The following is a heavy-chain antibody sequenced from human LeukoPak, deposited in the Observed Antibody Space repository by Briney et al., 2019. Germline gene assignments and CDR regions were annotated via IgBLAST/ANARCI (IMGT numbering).Heavy chain of an antibody. CDR1: GGSISSGSDY. J-gene: IGHJ4*02. D-gene: IGHD3-22*01. Sequence: PSETLSLTCTVSGGSISSGSDYWSWVRQPAGKGLEWIGCSYTSGSTNSTPSLKSRVTISVDTSKNQFSLKLSSVTAADTAVYYCARDGYYYGSSGYYYPEDWGQGTLVTVSS. CDR2: SYTSGST. V-gene: IGHV4-61*02. CDR3: ARDGYYYGSSGYYYPED.